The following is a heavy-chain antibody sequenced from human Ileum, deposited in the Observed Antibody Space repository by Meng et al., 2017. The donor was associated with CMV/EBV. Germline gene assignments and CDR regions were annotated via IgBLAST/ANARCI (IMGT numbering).Heavy chain of an antibody. CDR1: GGSFTDYY. CDR2: NTHSGRA. J-gene: IGHJ4*02. Sequence: QVQLQQGGAGLLKPSETLSLTRAVFGGSFTDYYWTWFRQSPGKGLEWIGENTHSGRAYYSSSLTGRATISVDMSKYQFSLKLPSVTAADTAIYYCARGLASGWPDYWGQGTLVTVSS. V-gene: IGHV4-34*01. CDR3: ARGLASGWPDY. D-gene: IGHD3-10*01.